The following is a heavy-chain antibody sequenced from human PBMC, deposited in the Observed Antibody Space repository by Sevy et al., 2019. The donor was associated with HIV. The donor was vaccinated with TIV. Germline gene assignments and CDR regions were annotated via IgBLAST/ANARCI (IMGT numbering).Heavy chain of an antibody. CDR1: GFTFSSYG. V-gene: IGHV3-30*02. CDR2: IRYDGSNK. Sequence: GGSLRLSCAASGFTFSSYGIHWVRQAPGKGLEWVAFIRYDGSNKYYADSVKGRFTISRDNSKNTLYLQMNSLRAEDTAVYYCAKAGGGYCSSTSCSNWFDPWGQGTLVTVSS. CDR3: AKAGGGYCSSTSCSNWFDP. J-gene: IGHJ5*02. D-gene: IGHD2-2*01.